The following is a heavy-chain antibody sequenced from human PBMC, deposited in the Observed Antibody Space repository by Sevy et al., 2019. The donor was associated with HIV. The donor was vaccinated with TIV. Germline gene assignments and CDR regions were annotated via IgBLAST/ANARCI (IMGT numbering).Heavy chain of an antibody. Sequence: GGSLRLSCSASGINFRNSIFHWVRQAPGKGLEWVALMSFDGSIQYFGDSEMGRLTISRDDSKNTFYLQVNSLRVEDTAVYYCAREGETSGHAGAFDIWGLGTMVTVSS. V-gene: IGHV3-30*04. J-gene: IGHJ3*02. CDR3: AREGETSGHAGAFDI. CDR2: MSFDGSIQ. CDR1: GINFRNSI. D-gene: IGHD1-26*01.